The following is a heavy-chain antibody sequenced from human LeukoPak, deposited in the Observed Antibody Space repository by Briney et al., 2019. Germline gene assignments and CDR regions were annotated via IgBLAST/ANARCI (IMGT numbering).Heavy chain of an antibody. Sequence: SETLSLTCAVSGVSFYDYYWSWVRQTPGKGLEWIGEINHIGYTNDSPSLKSRVTLSIDTSRKQFSLNLRSVTVADTGIYYCTRMTAGHDYWGQGTLVTVSS. D-gene: IGHD2-21*02. CDR2: INHIGYT. CDR3: TRMTAGHDY. V-gene: IGHV4-34*01. CDR1: GVSFYDYY. J-gene: IGHJ4*02.